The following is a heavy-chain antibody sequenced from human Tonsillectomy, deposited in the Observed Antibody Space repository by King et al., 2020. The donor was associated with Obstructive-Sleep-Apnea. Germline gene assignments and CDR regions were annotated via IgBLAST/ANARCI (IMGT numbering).Heavy chain of an antibody. CDR1: GFTFSDYG. Sequence: VQLVESGGGVVQPGRSLRLSCAASGFTFSDYGMHWIRQAPGKGLEWLAVISYHGSDDYYADSVKGRFTVSRDNSKNTLFLQMGSLRPDDTAVYYCAKESLPVTGGYYFDYWGQGTLVTVSS. J-gene: IGHJ4*02. CDR2: ISYHGSDD. D-gene: IGHD6-19*01. CDR3: AKESLPVTGGYYFDY. V-gene: IGHV3-30*18.